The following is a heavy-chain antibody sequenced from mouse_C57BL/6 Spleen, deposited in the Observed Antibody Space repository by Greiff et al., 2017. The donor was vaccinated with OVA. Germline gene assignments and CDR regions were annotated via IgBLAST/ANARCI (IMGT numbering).Heavy chain of an antibody. CDR2: IWSGGST. V-gene: IGHV2-2*01. Sequence: QVQLQQSGPGLVQPSQSLSITCTVSGFSLTSYGVHWVRQSPGKGLEWLGVIWSGGSTDYNAAFISRLSISKDNSKSQVFFKMNSLQADDTAIYYCARNWDYGNDAMDYWGQGTSVTVSS. D-gene: IGHD2-1*01. J-gene: IGHJ4*01. CDR3: ARNWDYGNDAMDY. CDR1: GFSLTSYG.